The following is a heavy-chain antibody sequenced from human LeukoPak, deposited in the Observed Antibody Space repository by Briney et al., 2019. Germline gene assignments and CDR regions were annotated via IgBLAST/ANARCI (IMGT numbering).Heavy chain of an antibody. CDR3: TTGAVMRGYSGYDADY. J-gene: IGHJ4*02. CDR1: GFTFSHYG. D-gene: IGHD5-12*01. CDR2: IRYDESDK. Sequence: GGSLRLSCATSGFTFSHYGMHWVRQPPGRGLEWVAHIRYDESDKYYADSVKGRFTISRDNAKNSLYLQMNSLRAEDTAVYYCTTGAVMRGYSGYDADYWGQGTLVTVSS. V-gene: IGHV3-30*02.